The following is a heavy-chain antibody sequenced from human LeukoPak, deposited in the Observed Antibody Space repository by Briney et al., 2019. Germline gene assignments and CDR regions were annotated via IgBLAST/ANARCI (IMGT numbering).Heavy chain of an antibody. CDR2: TSSSDAGT. Sequence: GGPLRLSCAASGFTLSTYAMSWVRQTPGKGLEWVAATSSSDAGTYHADSVRGRFTISRDNSKNTLYLQMNSLRAEDAAVYFCAKAPVTSCRGAYCYPFDSWGQGTLVTVSS. J-gene: IGHJ4*02. CDR1: GFTLSTYA. CDR3: AKAPVTSCRGAYCYPFDS. V-gene: IGHV3-23*01. D-gene: IGHD2-21*01.